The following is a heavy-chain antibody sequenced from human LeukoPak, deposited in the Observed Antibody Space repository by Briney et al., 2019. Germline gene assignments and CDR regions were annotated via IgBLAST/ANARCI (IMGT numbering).Heavy chain of an antibody. CDR1: GGSISSYY. V-gene: IGHV4-59*08. CDR3: ARHAAFAEYQSHLTHFDY. Sequence: NSSETLSLTCTVSGGSISSYYWSWIRQPPGKRLEWIGYIYHSGSTNYNPSLKSRVTISVDTSKNQFSLKLSSVTAADTAVYYCARHAAFAEYQSHLTHFDYWGQGTLVTVSS. D-gene: IGHD2-2*01. CDR2: IYHSGST. J-gene: IGHJ4*02.